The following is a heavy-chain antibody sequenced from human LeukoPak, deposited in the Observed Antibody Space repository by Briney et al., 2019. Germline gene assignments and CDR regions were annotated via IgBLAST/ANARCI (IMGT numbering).Heavy chain of an antibody. CDR1: GYSISTSYY. CDR3: ARVAGVEVAPATSY. J-gene: IGHJ4*02. V-gene: IGHV4-38-2*02. Sequence: PSETLSLTCTVSGYSISTSYYWGWIRQPPGKGLEWIGSVYHTGSTYSNPSLKSRVTISVDTSKNQFSLSLTSVTAADTAVYYCARVAGVEVAPATSYWGQGTLVTVSS. CDR2: VYHTGST. D-gene: IGHD2-15*01.